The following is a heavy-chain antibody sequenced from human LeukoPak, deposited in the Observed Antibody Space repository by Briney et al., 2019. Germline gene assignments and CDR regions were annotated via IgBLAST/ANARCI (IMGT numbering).Heavy chain of an antibody. J-gene: IGHJ4*02. Sequence: PSGTLSLTCAVSGGSISSSDWWSWVRQPPGKGLEWIGEMHQSGTTNYNPSLKSRVTMSVDKSKNQFTLKLSSVTAADTAVYFCASADYYRLDFWGQGTLVTVSS. CDR3: ASADYYRLDF. CDR1: GGSISSSDW. D-gene: IGHD3-10*01. CDR2: MHQSGTT. V-gene: IGHV4-4*02.